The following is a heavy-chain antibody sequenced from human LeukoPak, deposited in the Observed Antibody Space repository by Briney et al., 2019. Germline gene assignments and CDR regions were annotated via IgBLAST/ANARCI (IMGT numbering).Heavy chain of an antibody. CDR1: GYTFTSYY. Sequence: ASVKVSCKASGYTFTSYYMHWVRQAPGQGLEWMGIINPSGGSTTYAQKFQGRVTMTRDTSTSTVYMELSSLRSEDTAVYYCARSTHCSNGVCGLAYWGQGTLVTVSS. CDR3: ARSTHCSNGVCGLAY. V-gene: IGHV1-46*01. CDR2: INPSGGST. J-gene: IGHJ4*02. D-gene: IGHD2-8*01.